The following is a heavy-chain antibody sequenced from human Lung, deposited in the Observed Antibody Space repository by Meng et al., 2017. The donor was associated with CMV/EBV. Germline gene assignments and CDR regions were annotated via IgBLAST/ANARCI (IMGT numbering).Heavy chain of an antibody. CDR1: RNTFSSYT. Sequence: SXXVSXKASRNTFSSYTLTWVRQAPGQGLEWMGGIIPIFAIANYAQSFRGRVTITADTSTSTGYMELSGLRSEDTAVYYCAVYCGTTSCYDGYGMDVWGQGTTVTVSS. CDR3: AVYCGTTSCYDGYGMDV. V-gene: IGHV1-69*10. D-gene: IGHD2-2*01. CDR2: IIPIFAIA. J-gene: IGHJ6*02.